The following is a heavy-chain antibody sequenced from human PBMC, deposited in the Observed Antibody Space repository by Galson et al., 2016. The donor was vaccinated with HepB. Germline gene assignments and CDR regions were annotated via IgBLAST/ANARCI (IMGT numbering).Heavy chain of an antibody. V-gene: IGHV3-15*01. CDR1: GFTLRNAW. Sequence: SLRLSCAASGFTLRNAWMNWVRQVPGKGLEWVGRMKSKSDGGTTDFAAFVKGRFIMSRDDSKNTLYLQMNSLKTEDTGVYYCTTDKQWLVVWGIDPWGQGTLVTVSS. J-gene: IGHJ5*02. D-gene: IGHD6-19*01. CDR3: TTDKQWLVVWGIDP. CDR2: MKSKSDGGTT.